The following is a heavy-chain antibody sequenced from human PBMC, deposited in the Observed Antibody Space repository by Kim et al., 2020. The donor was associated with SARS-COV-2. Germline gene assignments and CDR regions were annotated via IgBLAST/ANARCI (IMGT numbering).Heavy chain of an antibody. J-gene: IGHJ3*02. V-gene: IGHV3-33*06. CDR3: AKRADAFDI. CDR2: YDGSNK. Sequence: YDGSNKYYADSVKGRFTISRDNSKNTLYLQMNSLRAEDTAVYYCAKRADAFDIWGQGTMVTVSS.